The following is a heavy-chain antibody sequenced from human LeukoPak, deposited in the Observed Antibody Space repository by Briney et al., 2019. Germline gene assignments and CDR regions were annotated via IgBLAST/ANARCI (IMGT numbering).Heavy chain of an antibody. V-gene: IGHV3-30-3*01. Sequence: PGGSLRLSCAASGFTFSSYTMHWVRQAPGKGLEWVAVISFDGSNKYYAGSVKGRFTISRDNSKNTLSLQMNSLRAEDTAVYYCARGIGGSGAYSRYYYGMDVWGQGTTVTASS. CDR2: ISFDGSNK. D-gene: IGHD3-10*01. CDR3: ARGIGGSGAYSRYYYGMDV. CDR1: GFTFSSYT. J-gene: IGHJ6*02.